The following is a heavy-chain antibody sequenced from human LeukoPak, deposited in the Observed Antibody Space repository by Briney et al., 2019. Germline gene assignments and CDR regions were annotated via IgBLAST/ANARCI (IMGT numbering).Heavy chain of an antibody. CDR3: ARLSRYWYFDL. Sequence: SQTLSLTCTVSGGSISSGSYYWSWIRQAPGKGLEWIGYIYHNGRTNYSPSLKSRITISVDTSKNQFSLKLSSVTAADTAVYYCARLSRYWYFDLWGRGTLVTVSS. V-gene: IGHV4-61*09. J-gene: IGHJ2*01. CDR2: IYHNGRT. CDR1: GGSISSGSYY.